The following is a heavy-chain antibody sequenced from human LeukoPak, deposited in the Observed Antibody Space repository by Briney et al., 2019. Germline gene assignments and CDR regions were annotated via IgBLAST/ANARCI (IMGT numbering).Heavy chain of an antibody. CDR2: IYYSGST. Sequence: PSETLSLTCTVSGGSISSSSYYWGWIRQPLGKGLEWIGSIYYSGSTYYNPSLKSRVTISVDTSKNQFSLKLSSVTAADTAVYYCARHVGGYCSSTSCYYYYYMDVWGKGTTVTVSS. J-gene: IGHJ6*03. CDR1: GGSISSSSYY. CDR3: ARHVGGYCSSTSCYYYYYMDV. D-gene: IGHD2-2*01. V-gene: IGHV4-39*01.